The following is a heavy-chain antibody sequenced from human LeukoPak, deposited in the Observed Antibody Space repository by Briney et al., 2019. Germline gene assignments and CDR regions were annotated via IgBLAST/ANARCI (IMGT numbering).Heavy chain of an antibody. CDR1: GFTFSSYW. D-gene: IGHD1-26*01. CDR3: ARGAPSGSYYY. V-gene: IGHV3-74*01. CDR2: INSDGSSA. Sequence: PGGSLRLSCAASGFTFSSYWMDWVRQAPGKGLVWVSRINSDGSSATYADSVKGRFTISRDNVKNTLYLQMNSLRAEATAVYYCARGAPSGSYYYWGQGTLVTVSS. J-gene: IGHJ4*02.